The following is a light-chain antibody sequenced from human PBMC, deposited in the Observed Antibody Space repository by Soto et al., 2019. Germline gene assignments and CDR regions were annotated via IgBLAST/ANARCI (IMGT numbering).Light chain of an antibody. CDR1: SSSVSTSYY. CDR2: STN. Sequence: QTVVTQEPSFSVSPGRTVTLTCGLSSSSVSTSYYPSWYQQTPGQAPRTLIYSTNTRSSGVPDRFSGSIIGNKAALTITGAQADDESDYYCVLYMGSGISVFGGGTKLTVL. V-gene: IGLV8-61*01. CDR3: VLYMGSGISV. J-gene: IGLJ2*01.